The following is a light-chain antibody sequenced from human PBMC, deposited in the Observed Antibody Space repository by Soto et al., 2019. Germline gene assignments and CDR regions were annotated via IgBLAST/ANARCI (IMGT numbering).Light chain of an antibody. Sequence: DIQMTQSPSTLSSSVGYRVTITCLASQSISSWLAWYQQKPGKAPKLLIYDASSLESGVPSRFSGSGSGTEFTLTISSLQPDDFATYYCQQYNSYSQTFGQGTKVDIK. CDR2: DAS. J-gene: IGKJ1*01. CDR3: QQYNSYSQT. CDR1: QSISSW. V-gene: IGKV1-5*01.